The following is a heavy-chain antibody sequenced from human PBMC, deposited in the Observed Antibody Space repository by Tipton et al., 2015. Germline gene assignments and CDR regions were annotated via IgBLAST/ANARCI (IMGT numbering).Heavy chain of an antibody. V-gene: IGHV4-59*12. J-gene: IGHJ6*02. D-gene: IGHD6-19*01. Sequence: TLSLTCTVSGGSINNNYWSWIRQPPGKGLEYMGYVFHNGDSNYNPSLKSRVSMSVDTSKNQFSLKLTSVTAADTAVYYCASRGAGTSHYAMDVWGQGTTVTVSS. CDR2: VFHNGDS. CDR1: GGSINNNY. CDR3: ASRGAGTSHYAMDV.